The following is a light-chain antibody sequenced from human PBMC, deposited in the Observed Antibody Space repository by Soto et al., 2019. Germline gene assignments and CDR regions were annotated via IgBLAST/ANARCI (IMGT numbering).Light chain of an antibody. V-gene: IGKV3D-15*01. CDR2: DAS. CDR1: QSVRSN. J-gene: IGKJ2*01. CDR3: QQYNNWPPVT. Sequence: EIVMTQSPATLSVSTGERATLSCRASQSVRSNLAWYQQKPGQAPRLLIHDASTRATGIPARFSGSGSGTEFTLTISSLQSEDFAVYYCQQYNNWPPVTFGQGTKLEIK.